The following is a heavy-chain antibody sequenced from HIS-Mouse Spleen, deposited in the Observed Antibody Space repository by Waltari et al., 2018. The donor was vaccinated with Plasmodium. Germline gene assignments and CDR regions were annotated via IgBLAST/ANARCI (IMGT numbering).Heavy chain of an antibody. CDR1: GFTFSSYW. Sequence: EVQLVESGGGLVQPGGSLRLSCAASGFTFSSYWMSWVRQAPGKGVEWVSNIKPDGSEKYYVDSVTGRFTISRDNAKNSLYLQMNSLRAEETAVYYCARDRRGYWYCDLWGRGTLVTVSS. CDR2: IKPDGSEK. CDR3: ARDRRGYWYCDL. J-gene: IGHJ2*01. V-gene: IGHV3-7*01. D-gene: IGHD5-12*01.